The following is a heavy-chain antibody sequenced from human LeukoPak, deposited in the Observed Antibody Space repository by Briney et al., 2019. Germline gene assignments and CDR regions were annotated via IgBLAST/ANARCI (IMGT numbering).Heavy chain of an antibody. CDR1: GFTFSSYS. Sequence: GGSLRLSCAASGFTFSSYSMNWVRQAPGKGLEWVSYISSSSSTIYYADSVKGRFTISRDNSKNTLYLQMNSLRAEDTAVYYCAKDRLYSGSYYDYWGQGTLVTVSS. J-gene: IGHJ4*02. D-gene: IGHD1-26*01. CDR2: ISSSSSTI. V-gene: IGHV3-48*01. CDR3: AKDRLYSGSYYDY.